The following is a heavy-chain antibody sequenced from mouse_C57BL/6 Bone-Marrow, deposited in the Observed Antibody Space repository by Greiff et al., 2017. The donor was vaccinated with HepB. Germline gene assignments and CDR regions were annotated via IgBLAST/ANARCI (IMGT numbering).Heavy chain of an antibody. V-gene: IGHV1-26*01. CDR1: GYTFTDYY. CDR2: INPNNGGT. J-gene: IGHJ4*01. CDR3: ARPSYYAMDY. Sequence: EVQLQQSGPELVKPGASVKISCKASGYTFTDYYMNWVKQSHGKSLEWIGDINPNNGGTSYNQKFKGKATLTVDKSSSTAYMELRSLTSEDSAVYYCARPSYYAMDYWGQGTSVTVSS.